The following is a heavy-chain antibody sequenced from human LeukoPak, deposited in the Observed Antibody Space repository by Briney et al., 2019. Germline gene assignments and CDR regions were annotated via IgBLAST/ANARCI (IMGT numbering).Heavy chain of an antibody. CDR3: ATAGIMAYFDY. CDR1: GYTLTELS. J-gene: IGHJ4*02. D-gene: IGHD5-24*01. Sequence: ASVKVSCKVSGYTLTELSMHWVRQAPGKGLGWMGGFDPADGETIYAQKFQGRVTMTEDTSSDTVYMELSSLRSDDTAVYYCATAGIMAYFDYWGQGTLVTVSS. V-gene: IGHV1-24*01. CDR2: FDPADGET.